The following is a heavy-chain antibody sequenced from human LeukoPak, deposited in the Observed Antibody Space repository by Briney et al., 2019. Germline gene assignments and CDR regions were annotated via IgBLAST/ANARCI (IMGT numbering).Heavy chain of an antibody. CDR1: GDSISTYY. J-gene: IGHJ3*02. CDR3: ARGSTGTTSLAFDI. CDR2: ICNSGGT. D-gene: IGHD1-1*01. V-gene: IGHV4-59*12. Sequence: SDTLSLTCTVSGDSISTYYWSWIRQPPGKGLEWIGCICNSGGTNYNPSLKSRVTISVDTSKNQFSLKLSSVTAADTAVYYCARGSTGTTSLAFDIWGQGTMVTVSS.